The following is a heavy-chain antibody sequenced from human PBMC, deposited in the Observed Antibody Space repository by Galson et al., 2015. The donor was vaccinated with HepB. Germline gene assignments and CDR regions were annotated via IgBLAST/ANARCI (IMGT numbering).Heavy chain of an antibody. Sequence: QSGAEVKKPGESLRISCKGSGYSFTSYWISWVRQVPGKGLEWMGRIDPSDSYTNYSPSFQGHVTISADKSISTAYLQWSSLKASDTAMYYCARPVLGYCSSTSCYRGDYWGQGTLVTVSS. D-gene: IGHD2-2*01. CDR1: GYSFTSYW. CDR3: ARPVLGYCSSTSCYRGDY. J-gene: IGHJ4*02. V-gene: IGHV5-10-1*01. CDR2: IDPSDSYT.